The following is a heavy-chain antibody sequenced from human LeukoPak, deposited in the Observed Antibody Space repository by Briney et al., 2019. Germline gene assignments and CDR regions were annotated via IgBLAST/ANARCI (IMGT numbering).Heavy chain of an antibody. Sequence: ASVKVSCKASGYTFTGYYMHWVRQAPGQGLEWMGWINPNSGGTNYAQKFQGRVTMTRDTSISTAYMELRSLRSDDAAVYYCASLYYDFPDAFDIWGQGTMVTVSS. V-gene: IGHV1-2*02. CDR1: GYTFTGYY. CDR2: INPNSGGT. J-gene: IGHJ3*02. D-gene: IGHD3-3*01. CDR3: ASLYYDFPDAFDI.